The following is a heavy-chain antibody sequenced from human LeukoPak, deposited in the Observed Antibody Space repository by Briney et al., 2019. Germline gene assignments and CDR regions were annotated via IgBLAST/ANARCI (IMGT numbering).Heavy chain of an antibody. CDR3: ARANRYNWNYAFWFDP. Sequence: PSETLSLTCTVSGGSISSYYWSWIRQPAGKGLEWIGRIYTSGSTNYNPSLKSRVTMSVDTSKNQFSLKLSSVTAADTAVYYCARANRYNWNYAFWFDPWGQGTLVTVPS. D-gene: IGHD1-7*01. CDR2: IYTSGST. V-gene: IGHV4-4*07. J-gene: IGHJ5*02. CDR1: GGSISSYY.